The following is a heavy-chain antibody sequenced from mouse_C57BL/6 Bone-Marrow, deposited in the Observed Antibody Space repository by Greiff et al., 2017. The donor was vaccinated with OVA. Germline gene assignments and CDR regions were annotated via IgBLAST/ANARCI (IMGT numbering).Heavy chain of an antibody. Sequence: QVTLNVSGPGILQPSQTLSLTCSFSGFSLSTFGMGVGWIRQPSGKGLDWLAPIWWDDDKYYNPALKSRLTISKDTSKNQVFLKIANVETADTATYYCARIAEGTVVAPFAYWGQGTLVTVSA. J-gene: IGHJ3*01. D-gene: IGHD1-1*01. CDR3: ARIAEGTVVAPFAY. CDR1: GFSLSTFGMG. V-gene: IGHV8-8*01. CDR2: IWWDDDK.